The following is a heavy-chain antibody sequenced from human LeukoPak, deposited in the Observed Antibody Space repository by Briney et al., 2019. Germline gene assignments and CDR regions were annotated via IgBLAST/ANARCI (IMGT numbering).Heavy chain of an antibody. J-gene: IGHJ6*03. CDR2: IFTSGNT. Sequence: SETLSLTCTVSGGSISTFYWTWIRQPAGKGLEWIGRIFTSGNTNYNPSLKSRVTLSVDTSKNHFSLNLSSLTAADTAVYYCARVPYFSGGSCYYPDYYSYCMDGWGKGTTVTISS. D-gene: IGHD2-15*01. CDR3: ARVPYFSGGSCYYPDYYSYCMDG. CDR1: GGSISTFY. V-gene: IGHV4-4*07.